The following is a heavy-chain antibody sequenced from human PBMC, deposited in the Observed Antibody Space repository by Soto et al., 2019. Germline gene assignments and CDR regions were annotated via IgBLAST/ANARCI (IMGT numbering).Heavy chain of an antibody. CDR1: GFSLSSSGVG. J-gene: IGHJ5*02. CDR2: IYWDDDK. CDR3: AHMDLSHSLDP. Sequence: QITLKESGPTLVKPTQTLTLTCTFSGFSLSSSGVGVGWFRQPPGKALECLALIYWDDDKRYSPSLQSRLTITKDTSKNQVVLTMTNMDPVDTATYYCAHMDLSHSLDPWGQGTLVTVSS. D-gene: IGHD5-18*01. V-gene: IGHV2-5*02.